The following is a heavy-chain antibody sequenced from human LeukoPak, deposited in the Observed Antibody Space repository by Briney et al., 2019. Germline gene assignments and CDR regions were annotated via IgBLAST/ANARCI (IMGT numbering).Heavy chain of an antibody. CDR2: IDTNTGNP. V-gene: IGHV7-4-1*02. CDR1: GYTFTNYA. Sequence: ASVKVSCKASGYTFTNYAMNWVRQAPGQGLEWMGWIDTNTGNPTYAQGFTGRFVFSLGTSVSTAYLQISSLKAEDTAVYYCARLRPYYYGSGSPNWFDPWGQGTLVTVSS. CDR3: ARLRPYYYGSGSPNWFDP. D-gene: IGHD3-10*01. J-gene: IGHJ5*02.